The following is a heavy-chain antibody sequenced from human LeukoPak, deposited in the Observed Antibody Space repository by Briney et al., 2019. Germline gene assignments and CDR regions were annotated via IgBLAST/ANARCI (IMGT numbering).Heavy chain of an antibody. V-gene: IGHV1-2*02. Sequence: ASVKVSCKASGYTFTGYYMHWVRQAPGQELEWMGWINPNSGGTNYAQKFQGRVTMTRDTSISTAYMELSRLRSDDTAVYYCARAAGGIRGYSYGTYFDYWGQGTLVTVSS. CDR2: INPNSGGT. J-gene: IGHJ4*02. D-gene: IGHD5-18*01. CDR3: ARAAGGIRGYSYGTYFDY. CDR1: GYTFTGYY.